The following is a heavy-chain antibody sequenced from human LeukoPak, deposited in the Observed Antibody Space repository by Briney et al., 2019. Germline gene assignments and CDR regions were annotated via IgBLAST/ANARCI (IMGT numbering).Heavy chain of an antibody. CDR1: GFTFSSYW. CDR2: INSDGSST. J-gene: IGHJ4*02. V-gene: IGHV3-74*01. CDR3: AREAHGLFHRVNSGGDY. Sequence: TGGSLRLSCAASGFTFSSYWMHWVRQAPGKGLVWVSGINSDGSSTSYADSVKGRFTISRDNAKNTLYLKMNSLRAEDTAVYYCAREAHGLFHRVNSGGDYWGQGTLVTVSS. D-gene: IGHD3/OR15-3a*01.